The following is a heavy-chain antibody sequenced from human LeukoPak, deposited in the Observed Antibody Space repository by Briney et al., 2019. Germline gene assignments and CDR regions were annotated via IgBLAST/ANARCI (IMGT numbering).Heavy chain of an antibody. J-gene: IGHJ6*03. D-gene: IGHD3-22*01. CDR2: ISAYNGNT. CDR3: ARQDYYDSSGYYYYYYYMDV. V-gene: IGHV1-18*01. CDR1: GGTFSSYA. Sequence: ASVKVSCKASGGTFSSYAISWVRQAPGQGLEWMGWISAYNGNTNYAQKLQGRVTMTTDTSTSTAYMELRSLRSDDTAVYYCARQDYYDSSGYYYYYYYMDVWGKGTTVTFSS.